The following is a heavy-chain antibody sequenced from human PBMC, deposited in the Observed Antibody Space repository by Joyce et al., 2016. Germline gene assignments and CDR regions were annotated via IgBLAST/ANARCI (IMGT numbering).Heavy chain of an antibody. CDR3: AAAPDYYDSSGYYYSAFDI. V-gene: IGHV1-58*02. J-gene: IGHJ3*02. Sequence: QMQLVQSGPEVKKPGTSVKVSCKASGFTFTSSAMQWVRQARGQRLEWIGWIVVGSGNTNYAQKFQERVTITRDMSTNTAYMELSSLRSEDTAVYYCAAAPDYYDSSGYYYSAFDIWGQGTMVTVSS. CDR1: GFTFTSSA. D-gene: IGHD3-22*01. CDR2: IVVGSGNT.